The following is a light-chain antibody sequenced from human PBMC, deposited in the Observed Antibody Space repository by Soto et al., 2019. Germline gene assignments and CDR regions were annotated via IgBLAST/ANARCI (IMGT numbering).Light chain of an antibody. V-gene: IGLV2-14*01. CDR3: TSYTSIATHV. CDR1: SSDVGRYNS. J-gene: IGLJ1*01. Sequence: QSALTQPASVSGSPGQSITVSCTGTSSDVGRYNSVSWYQQHPGKAPKLMIYDVNNRPSGVSNRFSGSKSDNTASLTISGLQAEDEADYYCTSYTSIATHVFGTGTKVT. CDR2: DVN.